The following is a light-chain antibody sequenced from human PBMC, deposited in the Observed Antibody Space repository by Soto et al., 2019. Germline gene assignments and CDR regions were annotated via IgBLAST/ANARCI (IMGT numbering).Light chain of an antibody. CDR1: QTISYTSINKTY. CDR2: WAS. V-gene: IGKV4-1*01. Sequence: DIVMTQSPDSLAVSLGERATISCNSSQTISYTSINKTYLAWYQQRPGQPPKLLIYWASIRGSGVPDRLSGSGFGTDLTLTISSLQTEDVAVYYCQQYFSYPLTFGGGTKVGIX. J-gene: IGKJ4*01. CDR3: QQYFSYPLT.